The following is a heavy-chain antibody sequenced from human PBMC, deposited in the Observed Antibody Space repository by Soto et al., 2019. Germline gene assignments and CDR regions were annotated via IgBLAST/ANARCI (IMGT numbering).Heavy chain of an antibody. J-gene: IGHJ4*02. CDR2: ISSSGGST. D-gene: IGHD3-3*01. CDR1: GFTFSSYA. V-gene: IGHV3-23*01. CDR3: AKGVLRFSHLYFDY. Sequence: VGSLRLSCAASGFTFSSYAMSWVRQAPGKGLEWVSAISSSGGSTYYADSVKGRFTISRDNSKNTLYLQMNSLRAEDTAVYYCAKGVLRFSHLYFDYWGQGTLVTVSS.